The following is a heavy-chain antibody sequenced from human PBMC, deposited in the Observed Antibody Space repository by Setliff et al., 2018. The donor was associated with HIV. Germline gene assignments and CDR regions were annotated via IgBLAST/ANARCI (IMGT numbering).Heavy chain of an antibody. D-gene: IGHD2-15*01. V-gene: IGHV1-2*02. Sequence: ASVKVSCKASGYTFTGYYMHWVRQAPGQGLEWMGWINPHSGDTNYAQKFQDRVTMTRDTSVNIAYMQLSRLRSDDTAVYYCARDKDGFDIWGQGTMVTVSS. CDR1: GYTFTGYY. CDR3: ARDKDGFDI. CDR2: INPHSGDT. J-gene: IGHJ3*02.